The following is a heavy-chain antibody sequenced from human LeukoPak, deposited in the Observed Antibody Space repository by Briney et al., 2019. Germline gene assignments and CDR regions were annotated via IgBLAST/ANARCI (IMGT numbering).Heavy chain of an antibody. CDR3: AKDYEAYPRYYFDY. D-gene: IGHD5-12*01. V-gene: IGHV3-23*01. CDR2: MSGSGGTT. CDR1: GFTFNKYG. J-gene: IGHJ4*02. Sequence: GGSLRLSCAASGFTFNKYGMSWVRQAPGKSLEWVSAMSGSGGTTYSLDSLKGRFTISRDNSKNTLYLQMNSLRAEDTAVYYCAKDYEAYPRYYFDYWGQGTLVTVSS.